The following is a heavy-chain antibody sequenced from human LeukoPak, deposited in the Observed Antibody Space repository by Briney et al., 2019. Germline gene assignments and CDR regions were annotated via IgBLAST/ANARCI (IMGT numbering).Heavy chain of an antibody. J-gene: IGHJ3*02. CDR2: IKSKTDGGTT. CDR3: TTVVYRVAAAGRGAFDI. V-gene: IGHV3-15*01. D-gene: IGHD6-13*01. Sequence: GGSLRLSCAASGFTFSNAGMSWVRQAPGKGLEWVAVIKSKTDGGTTDYAAPVKGRFTISRDDSKNTLYLQMNSLKTEDTAVYYCTTVVYRVAAAGRGAFDIWGQGTMVTVSS. CDR1: GFTFSNAG.